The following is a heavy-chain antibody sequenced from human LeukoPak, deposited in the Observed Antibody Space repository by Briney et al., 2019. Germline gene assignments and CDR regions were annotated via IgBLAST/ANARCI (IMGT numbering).Heavy chain of an antibody. CDR2: ISSPSSTI. CDR3: ARVHTVVTPFDS. Sequence: GGSLRLSCAASGFTFSSYSMNWVRQAPGKGLEWVSYISSPSSTIYYADSVKGRFTISRDNAKSSLYLQMNTLRAEDTAVYYCARVHTVVTPFDSWGQGTLVTVSS. J-gene: IGHJ4*02. V-gene: IGHV3-48*01. CDR1: GFTFSSYS. D-gene: IGHD4-23*01.